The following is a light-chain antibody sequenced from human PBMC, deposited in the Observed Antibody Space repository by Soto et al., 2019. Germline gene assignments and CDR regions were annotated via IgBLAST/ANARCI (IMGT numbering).Light chain of an antibody. Sequence: EIVMTQSPATLSVSPGERATLSCRASQSVSSNLAWYQQKPGQAPRLLIYGASTRDTGIPARFSGSGSATEFTLTISSLQSEDFAIYYCQHYNHWPPWTFGQGTKVEIK. J-gene: IGKJ1*01. V-gene: IGKV3-15*01. CDR1: QSVSSN. CDR3: QHYNHWPPWT. CDR2: GAS.